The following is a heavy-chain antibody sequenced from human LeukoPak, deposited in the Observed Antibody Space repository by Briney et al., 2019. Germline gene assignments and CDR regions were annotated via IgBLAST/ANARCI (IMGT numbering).Heavy chain of an antibody. V-gene: IGHV3-20*04. CDR1: GFTFDDYG. D-gene: IGHD3-3*01. Sequence: PGGSLRLSCAASGFTFDDYGMSWVRQAPGKGLEWVSGINWNGGSTGYADSVEGRFTISRDNAKNSLCLQMNSLRAEDTALYYCARAHLEWYTRFDPWGQGTLVTVSS. J-gene: IGHJ5*02. CDR2: INWNGGST. CDR3: ARAHLEWYTRFDP.